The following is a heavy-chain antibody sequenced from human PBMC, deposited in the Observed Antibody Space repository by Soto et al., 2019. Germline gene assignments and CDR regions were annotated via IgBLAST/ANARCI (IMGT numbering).Heavy chain of an antibody. D-gene: IGHD5-12*01. Sequence: SETLSLTCTVSGGSISSGGYYWTWIRQHPGKGLEWIGYNYYSGITYYNPSLKSRVTISLDTSKNQFSLKLSSVTAADTAVYYCAGTFYDVHYYYGMDVWGQGTTVTVSS. CDR3: AGTFYDVHYYYGMDV. CDR2: NYYSGIT. J-gene: IGHJ6*02. V-gene: IGHV4-31*03. CDR1: GGSISSGGYY.